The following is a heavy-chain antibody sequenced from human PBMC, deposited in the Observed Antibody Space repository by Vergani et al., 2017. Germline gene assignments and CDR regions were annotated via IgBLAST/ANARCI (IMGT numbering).Heavy chain of an antibody. CDR1: GFSFNDYG. J-gene: IGHJ4*02. Sequence: EVQLVESGGGVVRPGGSLRLSCAASGFSFNDYGMSWVRQAPGKGLEWVSGINWNGGSTGYGYSVKGRFTISRDNARNSLYLQMNSLRVEDTALYYCAGVAGGSGSPPDYWGQGTLVTVSS. CDR3: AGVAGGSGSPPDY. CDR2: INWNGGST. D-gene: IGHD3-10*01. V-gene: IGHV3-20*04.